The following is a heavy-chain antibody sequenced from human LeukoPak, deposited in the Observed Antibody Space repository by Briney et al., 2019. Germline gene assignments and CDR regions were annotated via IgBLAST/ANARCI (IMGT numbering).Heavy chain of an antibody. V-gene: IGHV3-21*01. CDR2: ISSSSSYI. J-gene: IGHJ5*02. D-gene: IGHD4-11*01. CDR1: GFTFSSYS. CDR3: ARDPHDYIGP. Sequence: GGSLRLSCAASGFTFSSYSMNWVRQAPGKGLEWVSSISSSSSYIYYADSVKGRFTISRDNAKNSLYLQMNSLRGEDTAVYYCARDPHDYIGPWGPGTLVTVSS.